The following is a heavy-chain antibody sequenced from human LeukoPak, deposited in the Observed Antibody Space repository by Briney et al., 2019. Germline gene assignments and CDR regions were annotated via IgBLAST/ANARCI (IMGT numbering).Heavy chain of an antibody. D-gene: IGHD1-20*01. CDR2: INPSGGST. CDR3: ARDRSITGRRGWFDP. V-gene: IGHV1-46*01. CDR1: GYTFTSYY. Sequence: ASVKVSCKASGYTFTSYYMHWVRQAPGQGLEWMGIINPSGGSTSYAQKFQGRVTMTRDMSTSTVYMELSSLRSEDTAVYYCARDRSITGRRGWFDPWGQGTLVTVSS. J-gene: IGHJ5*02.